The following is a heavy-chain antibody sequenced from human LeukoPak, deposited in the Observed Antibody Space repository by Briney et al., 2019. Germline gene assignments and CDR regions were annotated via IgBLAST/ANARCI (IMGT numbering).Heavy chain of an antibody. Sequence: GGSLRLSCAASGFTFSKYWMRWVRQAPGKGLESVANINEDGSQKFYGDSIRGPFTVSRDNAKNSLYLQMNSLRAEDTAVYYCARVLLWFGEPYFDYWGQGTLVTVSS. V-gene: IGHV3-7*01. CDR1: GFTFSKYW. CDR3: ARVLLWFGEPYFDY. CDR2: INEDGSQK. D-gene: IGHD3-10*01. J-gene: IGHJ4*02.